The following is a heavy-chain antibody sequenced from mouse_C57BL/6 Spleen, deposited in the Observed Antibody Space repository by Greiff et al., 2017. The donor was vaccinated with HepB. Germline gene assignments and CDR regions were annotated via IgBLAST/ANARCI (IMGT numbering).Heavy chain of an antibody. D-gene: IGHD2-2*01. Sequence: VQGVESGAELARPGASVKMSCKASGYTFTSYTMHWVKQRPGQGLEWIGYINPSSGYTKYNQKFKDKATLTADKSSSTAYMQLSSLTSEDSAVYYCARGYLYYFDYWGQGTTLTVSS. J-gene: IGHJ2*01. CDR3: ARGYLYYFDY. CDR2: INPSSGYT. V-gene: IGHV1-4*01. CDR1: GYTFTSYT.